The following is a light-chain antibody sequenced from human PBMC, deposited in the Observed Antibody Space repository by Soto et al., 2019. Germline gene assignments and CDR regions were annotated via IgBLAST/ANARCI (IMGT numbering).Light chain of an antibody. CDR2: DAS. V-gene: IGKV1-5*01. J-gene: IGKJ1*01. CDR1: QSISKW. Sequence: DIQMTQSPSSLSASVGDTVTITCRASQSISKWVAWYQQKPGKAPKVLIWDASSLQRGVPSRFSGSGSGTEFTLTISSLQPDDFATYYCQHYNSYSEAFGQGTKVDI. CDR3: QHYNSYSEA.